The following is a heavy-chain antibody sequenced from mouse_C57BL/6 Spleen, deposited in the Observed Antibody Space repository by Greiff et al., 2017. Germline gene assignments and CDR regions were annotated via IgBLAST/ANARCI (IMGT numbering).Heavy chain of an antibody. CDR3: ARGASIFYYAMDY. V-gene: IGHV3-3*01. Sequence: VQLQQSGPSLVRPSQTLSLTCTVTGFSINSDCYWIWIRQFPGNILEIIGYTSYSGITYYNPSLESRTYITRDTSKNHFSLKLSSVTTEDTATYSCARGASIFYYAMDYWGQGTSVTVSS. J-gene: IGHJ4*01. CDR1: GFSINSDCY. CDR2: TSYSGIT. D-gene: IGHD6-1*01.